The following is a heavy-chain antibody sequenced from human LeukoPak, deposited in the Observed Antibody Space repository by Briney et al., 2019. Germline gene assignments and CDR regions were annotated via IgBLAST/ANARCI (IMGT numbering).Heavy chain of an antibody. V-gene: IGHV1-8*01. CDR3: ARARRAARPPSYYYYYMDV. Sequence: GASVKVSCKASGYTFTSYDINWVRQATGQGLEWMGWMNPNSGNTGYAQKFQGRVTMTRNTSISTAYMELSSLRSEDTAVYYCARARRAARPPSYYYYYMDVWGKGTTVTVSS. CDR2: MNPNSGNT. J-gene: IGHJ6*03. D-gene: IGHD6-6*01. CDR1: GYTFTSYD.